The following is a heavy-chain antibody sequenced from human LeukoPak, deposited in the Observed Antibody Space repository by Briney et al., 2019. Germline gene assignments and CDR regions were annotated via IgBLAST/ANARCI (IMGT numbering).Heavy chain of an antibody. CDR2: IYYSGST. Sequence: SETLSLTCTVSGGSISSYYWSWIRQPPGKGLEWIGYIYYSGSTNYNPSLKSRVTISVDTSKNQFSLKLSSVTAADTAVYYCARHRPYSSGWYDFDYWGQGTLVTVSS. D-gene: IGHD6-19*01. CDR3: ARHRPYSSGWYDFDY. CDR1: GGSISSYY. V-gene: IGHV4-59*08. J-gene: IGHJ4*02.